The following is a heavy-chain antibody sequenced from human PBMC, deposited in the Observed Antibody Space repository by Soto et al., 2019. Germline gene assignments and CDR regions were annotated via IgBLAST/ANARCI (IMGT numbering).Heavy chain of an antibody. V-gene: IGHV3-74*01. D-gene: IGHD3-10*01. Sequence: GGSLRLSCAASGFTFNNHWMHWLRQVPGEGLVWVSRISPDGGHTQYADSVKGRFTISRDNAKNTLYVQMNSLRAEDTAVYYCAREFITLASSIRWFEPWGPGTLVTVSS. J-gene: IGHJ5*02. CDR2: ISPDGGHT. CDR1: GFTFNNHW. CDR3: AREFITLASSIRWFEP.